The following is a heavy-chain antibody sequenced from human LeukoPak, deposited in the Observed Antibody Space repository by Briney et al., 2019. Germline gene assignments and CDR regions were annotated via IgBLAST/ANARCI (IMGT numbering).Heavy chain of an antibody. CDR3: ARGTGEVTAGYY. Sequence: PGGSLRLSCAASGFTVRSFYMSWVRQALGKGLGWVSVIYNDGRAFYADSVKGRFTISRDDSKNTLSLQMNSLRADDTAVYYCARGTGEVTAGYYWGQGTLVTVSS. J-gene: IGHJ4*02. CDR1: GFTVRSFY. CDR2: IYNDGRA. D-gene: IGHD2-21*02. V-gene: IGHV3-53*01.